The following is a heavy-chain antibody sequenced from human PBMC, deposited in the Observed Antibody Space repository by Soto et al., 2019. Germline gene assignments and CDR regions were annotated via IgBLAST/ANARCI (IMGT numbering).Heavy chain of an antibody. CDR1: GDSISSGDYF. D-gene: IGHD3-22*01. CDR3: ARESYSDSSAYYTQEFDY. V-gene: IGHV4-30-4*01. CDR2: IYHSGRT. J-gene: IGHJ4*02. Sequence: SETLSLTCTVSGDSISSGDYFWSWIRQPPGKGLEWIGYIYHSGRTYYNPSLKSRVTISEDTSKKQFSLKLSSVTAADTAVYYCARESYSDSSAYYTQEFDYWAQGTLVTVSS.